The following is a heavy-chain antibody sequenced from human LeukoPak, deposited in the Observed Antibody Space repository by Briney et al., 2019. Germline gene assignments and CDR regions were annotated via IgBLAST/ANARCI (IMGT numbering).Heavy chain of an antibody. CDR3: ARHTRYTWKNY. D-gene: IGHD1-20*01. CDR2: IDHSGAT. V-gene: IGHV4-34*01. Sequence: KASETLSLTCTVSGGSISSYYWTWIRQPPGKGLEWIGEIDHSGATNYSPSLQSRVTISLDTSKSHFSLKLSSVTAADTAVYYCARHTRYTWKNYWGQGTLVTVSS. J-gene: IGHJ4*02. CDR1: GGSISSYY.